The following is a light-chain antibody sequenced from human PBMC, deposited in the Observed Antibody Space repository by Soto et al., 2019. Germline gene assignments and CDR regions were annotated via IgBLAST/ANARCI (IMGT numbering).Light chain of an antibody. V-gene: IGKV3-20*01. Sequence: EIVLTQSPGTLSLSPGERDTLSCRASQTVGNNYLAWYQQKTGQTPRLLIHGASNRATGIPDRISGSGSGTDFTLIISRLEPEDFAVYYCQQYASSPLTFGGGTKVEIK. J-gene: IGKJ4*01. CDR3: QQYASSPLT. CDR1: QTVGNNY. CDR2: GAS.